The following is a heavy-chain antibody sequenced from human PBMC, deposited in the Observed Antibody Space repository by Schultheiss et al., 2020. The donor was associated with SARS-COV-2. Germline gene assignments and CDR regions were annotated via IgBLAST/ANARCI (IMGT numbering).Heavy chain of an antibody. J-gene: IGHJ6*02. V-gene: IGHV3-7*01. CDR2: IKQDGSEK. D-gene: IGHD6-13*01. CDR1: GFTFSSYA. Sequence: GGSLRLSCAASGFTFSSYAMSWVRQAPGKGLEWVANIKQDGSEKYYVDSVKGRFTISRDNAKNSLYLQMNSLRAEDTAVYYCARGLVVAAAGTYYYYGMDVWGQGTTVTVSS. CDR3: ARGLVVAAAGTYYYYGMDV.